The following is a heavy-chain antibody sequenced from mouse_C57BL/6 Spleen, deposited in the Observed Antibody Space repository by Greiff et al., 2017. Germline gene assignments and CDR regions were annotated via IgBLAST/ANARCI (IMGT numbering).Heavy chain of an antibody. Sequence: QVQLQQSGAELVKPGASVKISCKASGYAFSSYWMNWVKQRPGKGLEWIGQIYPGDGDTNYNGKFKGKATLTADTSSSTAYMQLSSLTSEDSAVYVCARSTTVGDTAMGYWGQGTSVTVSS. D-gene: IGHD1-1*01. V-gene: IGHV1-80*01. J-gene: IGHJ4*01. CDR1: GYAFSSYW. CDR2: IYPGDGDT. CDR3: ARSTTVGDTAMGY.